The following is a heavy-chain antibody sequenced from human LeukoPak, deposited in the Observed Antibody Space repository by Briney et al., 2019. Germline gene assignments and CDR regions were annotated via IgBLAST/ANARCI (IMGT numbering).Heavy chain of an antibody. CDR1: GYTFTSYY. D-gene: IGHD3-22*01. J-gene: IGHJ4*02. Sequence: ASVKVSCKASGYTFTSYYMHWVRQAPGQGLEWMGIINPSGGSTSYAQKFQGRVTMTRDTSTSTVYMELSNLRSEDTAVYYCARDRHYDSSGYSNFDYWGQGTLVTVSS. CDR3: ARDRHYDSSGYSNFDY. V-gene: IGHV1-46*01. CDR2: INPSGGST.